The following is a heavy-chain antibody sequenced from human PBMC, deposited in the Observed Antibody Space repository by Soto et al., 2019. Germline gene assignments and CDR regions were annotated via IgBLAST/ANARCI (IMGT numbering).Heavy chain of an antibody. CDR2: ISWNRGSI. CDR3: AKDIKRAAAGSWYFDY. V-gene: IGHV3-9*01. CDR1: GFTFDDYA. D-gene: IGHD6-13*01. J-gene: IGHJ4*02. Sequence: GGSLRLSCAASGFTFDDYAMHWVRQAPGKGLEWVSGISWNRGSIGYADSVKGRFTISRDNAKKYLYLQMNSLSAEDTALYYCAKDIKRAAAGSWYFDYWGQGTLVTVSS.